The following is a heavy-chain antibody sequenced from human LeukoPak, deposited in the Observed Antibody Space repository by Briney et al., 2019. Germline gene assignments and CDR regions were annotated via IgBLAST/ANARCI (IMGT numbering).Heavy chain of an antibody. J-gene: IGHJ5*02. CDR3: VRHDWFDP. V-gene: IGHV3-53*01. CDR2: IYSGGNT. Sequence: GGSLRLSCAVSGFIFSSDYMSWVRQAPGKGLEWVSVIYSGGNTYFANSMNGRFTTSKDTSKSPLYLQMNSLRAEDTAIYYCVRHDWFDPWGQGTLVTVSS. CDR1: GFIFSSDY.